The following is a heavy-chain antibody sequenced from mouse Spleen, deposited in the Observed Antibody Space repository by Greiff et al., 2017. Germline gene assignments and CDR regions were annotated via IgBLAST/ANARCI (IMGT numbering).Heavy chain of an antibody. J-gene: IGHJ4*01. CDR3: ARNEMYGNYLLDY. D-gene: IGHD2-10*02. CDR1: GYTFTSYW. CDR2: IYPGSGST. Sequence: QVQLQQPGAELVKPGASVKMSCKASGYTFTSYWITWVKQRPGQGLEWIGDIYPGSGSTNYNEKFKSKATLTVDTSSSTAYMQLSSLTSEDSAVYYCARNEMYGNYLLDYWGQGTSVTVSS. V-gene: IGHV1-55*01.